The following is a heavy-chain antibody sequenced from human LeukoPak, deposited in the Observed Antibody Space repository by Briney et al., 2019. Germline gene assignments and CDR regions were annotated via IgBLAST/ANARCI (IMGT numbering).Heavy chain of an antibody. CDR3: ARDLSGVTGYTYGRGIDY. V-gene: IGHV3-23*01. Sequence: PGGSLRFSCAASGFIFSSYAMSWVRQAPGKGLEWVSAISGSGGSTYYADSVRGRFTISRDNSKNTLYLQMNSLRAEDTAVYYCARDLSGVTGYTYGRGIDYWGQGTLVTVSS. CDR2: ISGSGGST. D-gene: IGHD5-18*01. J-gene: IGHJ4*02. CDR1: GFIFSSYA.